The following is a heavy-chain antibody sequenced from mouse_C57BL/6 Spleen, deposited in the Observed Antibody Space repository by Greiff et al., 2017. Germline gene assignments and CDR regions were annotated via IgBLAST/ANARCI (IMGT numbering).Heavy chain of an antibody. D-gene: IGHD2-4*01. CDR2: IYPGSGST. V-gene: IGHV1-55*01. J-gene: IGHJ3*01. Sequence: QVQLQQPGAELVKPGASVKMSCKASGYTFTSYWITWVKQRPGQGLEWIGDIYPGSGSTNYNEKFKSKATLTVDTSSSTAYMQLSSRTSEDSAVYYCARKGFYYDYDGGFAYWGQGTLVTVSA. CDR1: GYTFTSYW. CDR3: ARKGFYYDYDGGFAY.